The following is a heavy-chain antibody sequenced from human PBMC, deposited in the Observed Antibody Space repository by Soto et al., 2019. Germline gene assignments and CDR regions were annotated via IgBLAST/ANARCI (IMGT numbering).Heavy chain of an antibody. V-gene: IGHV4-31*03. CDR1: GGSISSGGYY. CDR3: ARGQYNWNPAGYYYYYGMDV. J-gene: IGHJ6*02. CDR2: IYYSGST. D-gene: IGHD1-20*01. Sequence: PSETLSLTCTVSGGSISSGGYYWSWIRQHPGKGLEWIGYIYYSGSTYYNPSLKSRVTISVDTSKNQCSLKLNSVTAADTAVYYCARGQYNWNPAGYYYYYGMDVWGQGTTVTVSS.